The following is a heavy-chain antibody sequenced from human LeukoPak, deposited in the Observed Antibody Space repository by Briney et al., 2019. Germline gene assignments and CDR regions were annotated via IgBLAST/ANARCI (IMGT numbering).Heavy chain of an antibody. D-gene: IGHD3-10*01. J-gene: IGHJ4*02. CDR1: GGSFSGYY. Sequence: SETLSLTCAVYGGSFSGYYWSWIRQPPGKGLEWIGEINHSGSTNYNPSLKRRVTMSVDTSKNQFSLKLNSMTAADTAVYYCARLGSRVVWGQGTLVIVSS. CDR2: INHSGST. CDR3: ARLGSRVV. V-gene: IGHV4-34*01.